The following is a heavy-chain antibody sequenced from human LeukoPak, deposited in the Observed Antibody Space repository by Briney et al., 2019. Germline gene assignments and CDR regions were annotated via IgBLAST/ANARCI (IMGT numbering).Heavy chain of an antibody. CDR3: ARSKMGVTTPAGDY. CDR2: INPDSGGT. CDR1: GSTLTGYY. V-gene: IGHV1-2*02. D-gene: IGHD1-26*01. J-gene: IGHJ4*02. Sequence: GASVKVSCKASGSTLTGYYMHWVRQVPGQSLEWMGWINPDSGGTNYAQDFQGRVTMTRDTSISTAYMELSRLRSDDTAVYYCARSKMGVTTPAGDYWGQGTLVTVSS.